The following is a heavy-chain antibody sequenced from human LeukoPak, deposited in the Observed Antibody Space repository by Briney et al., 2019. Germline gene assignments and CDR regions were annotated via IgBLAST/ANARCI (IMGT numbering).Heavy chain of an antibody. V-gene: IGHV1-2*02. CDR3: ARDHYACSASCSPPEVDF. CDR2: INPNSGGT. D-gene: IGHD2-2*01. CDR1: GYTFTGYY. J-gene: IGHJ4*02. Sequence: AAVTVSCKASGYTFTGYYMHGVRPAPAQGRAGMGWINPNSGGTNYGQKFQGSVTMTRDTSTSTAYMELSRLRSDDPAVYYCARDHYACSASCSPPEVDFWGQGTLVTVSS.